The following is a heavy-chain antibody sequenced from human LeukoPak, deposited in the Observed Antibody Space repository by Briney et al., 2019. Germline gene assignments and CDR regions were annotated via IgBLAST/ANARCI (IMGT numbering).Heavy chain of an antibody. Sequence: ASVKVSCKASGYTFTGYYMHWVRQAPGQGLEWMGWINPNSGGTNYAQKFQGRVTITADKSTSTAYMELSSLRSEDTAVYYCAQTAAFPYYYYYYMDVWGKGTTVTVSS. D-gene: IGHD6-13*01. V-gene: IGHV1-2*02. CDR1: GYTFTGYY. CDR3: AQTAAFPYYYYYYMDV. CDR2: INPNSGGT. J-gene: IGHJ6*03.